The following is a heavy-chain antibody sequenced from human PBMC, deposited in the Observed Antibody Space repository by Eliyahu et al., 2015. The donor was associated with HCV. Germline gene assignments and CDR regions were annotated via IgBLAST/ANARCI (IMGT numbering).Heavy chain of an antibody. J-gene: IGHJ4*02. CDR3: AKGRTGSYYTSFDH. D-gene: IGHD3-10*01. CDR2: ISFDGSNK. V-gene: IGHV3-30*18. Sequence: QVQVVESGGGVVQPGRSLRLSCAGSGFXVXCYALQGVRQAPGKGLEWVTVISFDGSNKYYAESVKGRFTISRNNSENTVHLQMNSLRAEDTAVYYCAKGRTGSYYTSFDHWGQGTRVTVSS. CDR1: GFXVXCYA.